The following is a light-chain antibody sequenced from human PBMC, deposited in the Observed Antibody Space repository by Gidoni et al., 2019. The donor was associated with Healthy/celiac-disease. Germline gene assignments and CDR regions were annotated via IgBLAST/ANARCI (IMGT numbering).Light chain of an antibody. CDR2: AAS. V-gene: IGKV1-39*01. Sequence: EIQMTQSPSSLSASVGDRVTITCRASQSISSYLNWYQQKPGKAPNLLIYAASSLQSGVPSRFSGSGSGTDFTLTISSLQPEDFATYYCQQSYSTLFTFGPGTKVDIK. CDR3: QQSYSTLFT. CDR1: QSISSY. J-gene: IGKJ3*01.